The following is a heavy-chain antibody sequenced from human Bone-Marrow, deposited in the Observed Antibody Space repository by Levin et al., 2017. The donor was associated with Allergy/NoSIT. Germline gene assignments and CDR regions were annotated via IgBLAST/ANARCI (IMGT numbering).Heavy chain of an antibody. V-gene: IGHV4-34*01. CDR3: ARGERRDGYTLFDY. CDR2: INHSGST. Sequence: SETLSLTCAVYGGSFSGYYWSWIRQPPGKGLEWIGEINHSGSTNYNPSLKSRVTISVDTSKNQFSLKLSSVTAADTAVYYCARGERRDGYTLFDYWGQGTLVTVSS. J-gene: IGHJ4*02. D-gene: IGHD5-24*01. CDR1: GGSFSGYY.